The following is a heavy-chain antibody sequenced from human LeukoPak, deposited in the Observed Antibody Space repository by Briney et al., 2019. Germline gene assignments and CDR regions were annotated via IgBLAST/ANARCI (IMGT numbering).Heavy chain of an antibody. CDR2: INPSGGST. D-gene: IGHD6-13*01. CDR3: ARAGSSSWYIGYFDY. V-gene: IGHV1-46*01. J-gene: IGHJ4*02. CDR1: GYTFTSYY. Sequence: ASVKVSCKASGYTFTSYYMHWVRQAPGRGLEWMGIINPSGGSTSYAQKFQGRVTMTRDMSTSTVYMELSSLRSEDTAVYYCARAGSSSWYIGYFDYWGQGTLVTVSS.